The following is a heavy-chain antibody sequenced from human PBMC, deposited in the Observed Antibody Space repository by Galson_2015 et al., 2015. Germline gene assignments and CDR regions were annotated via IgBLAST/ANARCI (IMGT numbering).Heavy chain of an antibody. CDR1: GGSISNYY. CDR2: IYYIGST. V-gene: IGHV4-59*01. J-gene: IGHJ3*02. D-gene: IGHD4-11*01. Sequence: SEPLSLTCTVSGGSISNYYWSWIRQPPGKGLEWIGYIYYIGSTNYNPSLKSRVTISVDTSKNQFSLKLSSVTAADTAVYYCARARDYRYTAFDIWGQGTMVTVSS. CDR3: ARARDYRYTAFDI.